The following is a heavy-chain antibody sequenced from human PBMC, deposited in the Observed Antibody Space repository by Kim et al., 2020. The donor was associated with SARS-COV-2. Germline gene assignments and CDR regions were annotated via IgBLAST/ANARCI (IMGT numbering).Heavy chain of an antibody. CDR2: INPNSGGT. CDR1: GYTFTGYY. D-gene: IGHD5-12*01. J-gene: IGHJ4*02. V-gene: IGHV1-2*02. CDR3: ARAAYIVATTGVGY. Sequence: ASVKVSCKASGYTFTGYYMHWVRQAPGQGLEWMGWINPNSGGTNYAQKFQGRVTMTRDTSISTAYMELSRLRSDDTAVYYCARAAYIVATTGVGYWGQGTLVTVSS.